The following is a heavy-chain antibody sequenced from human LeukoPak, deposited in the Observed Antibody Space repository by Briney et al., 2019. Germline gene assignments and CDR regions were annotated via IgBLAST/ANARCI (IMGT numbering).Heavy chain of an antibody. CDR3: ARNWWGVDY. CDR1: GFTFSNHW. Sequence: GGSPRLSCAASGFTFSNHWMHWVRQTPGKGLVWAARINGDGSDTSYADSVWGRFTISRDNAKNTLYLQMNSLRVEDTAVYYCARNWWGVDYWGQGTLVTVSS. V-gene: IGHV3-74*01. CDR2: INGDGSDT. D-gene: IGHD2-8*02. J-gene: IGHJ4*02.